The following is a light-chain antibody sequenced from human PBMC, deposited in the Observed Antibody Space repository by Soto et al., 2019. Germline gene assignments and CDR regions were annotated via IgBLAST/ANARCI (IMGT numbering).Light chain of an antibody. CDR2: GAS. Sequence: EIVMTQSPATLSVSPGGRATLSCRASRSISDTLAWYQQKPGQAPRLLIHGASTRAPGFPARFSGSGSGTDFTLTISSLQSEDFAVYYCQQYDNWPWTFGQGTKVDIK. J-gene: IGKJ1*01. V-gene: IGKV3-15*01. CDR1: RSISDT. CDR3: QQYDNWPWT.